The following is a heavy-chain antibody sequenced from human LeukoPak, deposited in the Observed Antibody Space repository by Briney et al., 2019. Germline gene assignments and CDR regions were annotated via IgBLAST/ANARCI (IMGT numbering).Heavy chain of an antibody. Sequence: GGSLRLSCAASGFTFDDYAMHWVRQAPGKGLEWVSGISWNSGSIGYADSVKGRFTISRDNSKNTLYLQMNSLRAEDTAVYYCARGGIVVVITPYFDYWGQGTLVTVSS. CDR1: GFTFDDYA. CDR2: ISWNSGSI. J-gene: IGHJ4*02. D-gene: IGHD3-22*01. CDR3: ARGGIVVVITPYFDY. V-gene: IGHV3-9*01.